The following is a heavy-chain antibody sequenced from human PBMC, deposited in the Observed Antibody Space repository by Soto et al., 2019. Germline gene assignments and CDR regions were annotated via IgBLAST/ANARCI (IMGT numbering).Heavy chain of an antibody. J-gene: IGHJ4*02. CDR1: GFTVSTYG. CDR3: TGEVASGY. D-gene: IGHD2-8*02. V-gene: IGHV3-30*03. CDR2: ISRDGGTK. Sequence: QVQLVESGGGVVQPGRSLRLSCAVSGFTVSTYGMHWVRQAPGKGLEWVAVISRDGGTKYYADSVKGRFTISRDNSRNTLFLEMNSLRGDDMAVDYCTGEVASGYWGQGTLVTGSS.